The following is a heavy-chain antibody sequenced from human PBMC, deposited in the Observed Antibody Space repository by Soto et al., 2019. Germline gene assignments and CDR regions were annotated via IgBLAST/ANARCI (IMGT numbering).Heavy chain of an antibody. D-gene: IGHD3-3*01. CDR2: IYYSGST. Sequence: PAETLSLTCTVSGGSVSSGSYYWSWIRQPPGKGLEWIGYIYYSGSTNYNPSLKSRVTISVDTSKNQFSLKMSSVTAADTAVYYCASLMGDDFWSGYYRNWFDPWGQGPVVTVSS. J-gene: IGHJ5*02. CDR1: GGSVSSGSYY. CDR3: ASLMGDDFWSGYYRNWFDP. V-gene: IGHV4-61*01.